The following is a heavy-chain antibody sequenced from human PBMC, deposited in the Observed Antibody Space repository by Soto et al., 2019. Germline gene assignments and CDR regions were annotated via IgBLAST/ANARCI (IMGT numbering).Heavy chain of an antibody. CDR2: INAGNGNT. V-gene: IGHV1-3*01. D-gene: IGHD3-22*01. CDR3: GRDHPDYDSSAFDAFDI. Sequence: ASVKVSCKASGYTFTSYAMHWVRQAPGQRLEWMGWINAGNGNTKYSQKFQGRVNITRDTSARTAYMELSSLRYEDTAVYYCGRDHPDYDSSAFDAFDIWGQLTMVAV. CDR1: GYTFTSYA. J-gene: IGHJ3*02.